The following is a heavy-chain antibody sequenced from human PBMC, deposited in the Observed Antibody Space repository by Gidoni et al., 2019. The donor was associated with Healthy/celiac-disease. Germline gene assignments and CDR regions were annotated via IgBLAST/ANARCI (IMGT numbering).Heavy chain of an antibody. J-gene: IGHJ4*02. CDR1: GFTLVDYA. CDR3: AKDWGSSSWYSWGIDY. CDR2: INWNRDNI. V-gene: IGHV3-9*01. Sequence: EVHLVESGGAWVEPAGSLRPSFPAAGFTLVDYAMHWVRQAPGKGLEWVSGINWNRDNIAYADSVKGRFTISRDNAKNSLYLQMNSLRAEDTALYYCAKDWGSSSWYSWGIDYWGQGTLVTVSS. D-gene: IGHD6-13*01.